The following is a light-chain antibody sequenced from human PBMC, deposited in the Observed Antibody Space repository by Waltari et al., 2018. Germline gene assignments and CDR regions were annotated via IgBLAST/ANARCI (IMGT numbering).Light chain of an antibody. V-gene: IGKV3-11*01. CDR2: GAS. CDR1: QSASNY. Sequence: EVILTQSPATLSLSPGERATLSCRASQSASNYLAWYQQKPGQAPRRLIYGASNRATGIPDRFNGSGSGTEFTLSISSLEPEDFAVYFCQKYNSFPFTFGPGTKLDIK. J-gene: IGKJ3*01. CDR3: QKYNSFPFT.